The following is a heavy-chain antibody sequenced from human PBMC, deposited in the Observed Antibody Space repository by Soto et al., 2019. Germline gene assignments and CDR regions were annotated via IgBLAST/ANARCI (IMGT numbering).Heavy chain of an antibody. J-gene: IGHJ4*02. CDR3: ARQESPYSYGPFGC. CDR1: GFTFSSYG. Sequence: GGSLRLSCAASGFTFSSYGMHWVRQAPGKGLEWVAVIWYDGSNKYYADSVKGRFTISRDNSKNTLYLQMNSLRAEDTAVYYCARQESPYSYGPFGCWGQGTLVTVSS. V-gene: IGHV3-33*01. D-gene: IGHD5-18*01. CDR2: IWYDGSNK.